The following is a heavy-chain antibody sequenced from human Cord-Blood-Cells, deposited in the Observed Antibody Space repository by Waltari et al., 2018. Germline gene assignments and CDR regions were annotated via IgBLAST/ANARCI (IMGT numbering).Heavy chain of an antibody. Sequence: QVQLVQSGAEVQKPGSSVKVSCQASGGTFSSYAISWGRQAPGQGLEWMGVIIPSFGTANYAQKFQGRVTITADESTSTAYMELSSLRSEDTAVYYCAKGIAASNWFDPWGQGTLVTVSS. CDR3: AKGIAASNWFDP. V-gene: IGHV1-69*01. CDR2: IIPSFGTA. CDR1: GGTFSSYA. D-gene: IGHD6-13*01. J-gene: IGHJ5*02.